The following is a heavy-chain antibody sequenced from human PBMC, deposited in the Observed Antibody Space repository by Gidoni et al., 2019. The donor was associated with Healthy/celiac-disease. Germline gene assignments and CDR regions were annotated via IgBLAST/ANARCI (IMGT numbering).Heavy chain of an antibody. J-gene: IGHJ4*02. CDR2: ISGSGGST. Sequence: EVQLLESGGGLVLPGGSLRLSFAASGFTFSSYSMSWVRQAPGKGLEWVSAISGSGGSTYYADSVKGRFTISRDNSKNTLYLQMNSLRAEDTAVYYCAIVGATTFSFDYWGQGTLGHRLL. CDR1: GFTFSSYS. D-gene: IGHD1-26*01. V-gene: IGHV3-23*01. CDR3: AIVGATTFSFDY.